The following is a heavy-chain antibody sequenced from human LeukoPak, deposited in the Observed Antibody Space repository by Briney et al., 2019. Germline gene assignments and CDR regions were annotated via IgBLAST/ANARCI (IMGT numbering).Heavy chain of an antibody. Sequence: SETLSLTCTVSGGSISRYYWSWIRQPPGKGLEWIGYIYYSGSTNYNPSLKSRVTISVDTSKNQFSLKLRYVTAADTAVYYWARTLEGLWIVDYWGQGTLVTVSS. CDR3: ARTLEGLWIVDY. J-gene: IGHJ4*02. V-gene: IGHV4-59*01. CDR1: GGSISRYY. D-gene: IGHD3-10*01. CDR2: IYYSGST.